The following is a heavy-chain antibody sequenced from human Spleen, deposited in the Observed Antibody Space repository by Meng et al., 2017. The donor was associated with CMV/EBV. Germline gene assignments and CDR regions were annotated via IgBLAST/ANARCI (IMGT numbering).Heavy chain of an antibody. D-gene: IGHD2-8*01. CDR1: GFTVSGNY. J-gene: IGHJ6*02. Sequence: SLKISCAASGFTVSGNYMNWVRQAPGKGLEWVSGISWNSGSMAYADSVKGRFTISRDNAKNSLYLQMNSLRPEDTALYYCAKDRGYCADGVCYTRYYGLDVWGQGTTVTVSS. CDR3: AKDRGYCADGVCYTRYYGLDV. V-gene: IGHV3-9*01. CDR2: ISWNSGSM.